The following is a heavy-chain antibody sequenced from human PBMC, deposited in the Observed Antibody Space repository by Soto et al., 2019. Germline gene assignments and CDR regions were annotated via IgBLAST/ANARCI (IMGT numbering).Heavy chain of an antibody. CDR3: ARQRTTVVTQAYFDH. CDR2: IYYSGRT. CDR1: GESISSSSYY. V-gene: IGHV4-39*01. D-gene: IGHD2-21*02. Sequence: PSETLSLTCIVSGESISSSSYYWGWIHQPPGKGLEWIGSIYYSGRTYYNPSFKSRVTISIDTSKNQFSLKLSSVTATDTAVYYCARQRTTVVTQAYFDHWGQRALVTVSS. J-gene: IGHJ4*02.